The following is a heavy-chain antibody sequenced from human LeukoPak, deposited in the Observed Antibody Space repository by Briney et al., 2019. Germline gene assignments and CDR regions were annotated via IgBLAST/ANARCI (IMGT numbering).Heavy chain of an antibody. Sequence: PGGSLRLSCAASGFTFSSYAMHWVRQAPGKGLEWVAVISYDGGNKYYADSVKGRFTISRDNSKNTLYLQMNSLRAEDTAVYYCAGDGSGYYYQDAFDIWGQGTMVTVSS. D-gene: IGHD3-22*01. J-gene: IGHJ3*02. CDR3: AGDGSGYYYQDAFDI. CDR1: GFTFSSYA. CDR2: ISYDGGNK. V-gene: IGHV3-30*04.